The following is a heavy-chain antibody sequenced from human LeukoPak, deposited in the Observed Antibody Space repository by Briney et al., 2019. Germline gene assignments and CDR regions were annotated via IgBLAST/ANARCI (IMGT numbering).Heavy chain of an antibody. D-gene: IGHD4-17*01. Sequence: PSETLSLTCTVSGGSISSSSYYWGWIRQPPGKGLEWIGSIYYSGSTYYNPSLKSRVTISVDTSKNQFSLKLSSVTAADTAVYYCARDRRDYGDAFDIWGQGTMVTVSS. CDR2: IYYSGST. V-gene: IGHV4-39*07. CDR3: ARDRRDYGDAFDI. CDR1: GGSISSSSYY. J-gene: IGHJ3*02.